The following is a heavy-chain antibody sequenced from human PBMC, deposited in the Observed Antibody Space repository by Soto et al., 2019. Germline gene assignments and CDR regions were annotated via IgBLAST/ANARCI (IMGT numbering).Heavy chain of an antibody. Sequence: EVQLLESGGGLVQPGGSLRVSCAASGFAFNIYAMNWVRQAPGKGLEWVSVISGSADSTNYADSVKGRFTISRDNSKNTVYLQMNSLRVEDTAVYYCAKDRNHYGSGSYFDYWGQGTLVTVSS. CDR2: ISGSADST. V-gene: IGHV3-23*01. D-gene: IGHD3-10*01. CDR3: AKDRNHYGSGSYFDY. CDR1: GFAFNIYA. J-gene: IGHJ4*02.